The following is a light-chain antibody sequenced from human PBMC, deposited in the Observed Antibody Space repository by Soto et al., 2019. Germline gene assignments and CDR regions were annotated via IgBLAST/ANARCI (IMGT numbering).Light chain of an antibody. CDR1: QTVIRY. V-gene: IGKV1-39*01. J-gene: IGKJ3*01. CDR2: AGS. CDR3: QQGYSTLFT. Sequence: IQMTRFPSSLSASVGDRVTITCRAGQTVIRYLNWYQQKPGQAPNLQNYAGSNLQSGVPSRFSGSGSGTEFSLTISDLQPDDFATYYCQQGYSTLFTFGPGTKVEIK.